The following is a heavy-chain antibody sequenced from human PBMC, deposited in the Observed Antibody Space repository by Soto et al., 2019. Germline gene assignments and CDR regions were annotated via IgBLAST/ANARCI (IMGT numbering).Heavy chain of an antibody. Sequence: ASVKVSCKASGYTFASYGISWVRQAPGQGLEWMGWISAYNGNTNYAQKLQGRVTMTTDTSTSTAYMELRSLRSDDTAVYYCARVGRKVCTNGVCYNYYYYGMDVWGQGTPVTVSS. CDR2: ISAYNGNT. J-gene: IGHJ6*02. V-gene: IGHV1-18*01. D-gene: IGHD2-8*01. CDR3: ARVGRKVCTNGVCYNYYYYGMDV. CDR1: GYTFASYG.